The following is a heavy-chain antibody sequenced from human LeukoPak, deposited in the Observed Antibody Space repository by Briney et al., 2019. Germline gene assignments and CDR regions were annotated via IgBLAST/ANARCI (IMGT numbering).Heavy chain of an antibody. J-gene: IGHJ4*02. CDR2: IKQDGSEK. CDR3: ARGSYSGWYDY. Sequence: PGGALRLSCAASGFTFSRYRMSWGRQAPGKGVGWVANIKQDGSEKYFVDSLKGRFTISRDNAKNSLYLQMNSLRAEDTAVYYCARGSYSGWYDYWGQGTLVTVSS. D-gene: IGHD6-19*01. V-gene: IGHV3-7*01. CDR1: GFTFSRYR.